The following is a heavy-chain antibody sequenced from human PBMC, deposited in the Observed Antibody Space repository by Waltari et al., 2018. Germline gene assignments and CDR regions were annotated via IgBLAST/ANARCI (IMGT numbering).Heavy chain of an antibody. CDR1: GFTFSSYD. V-gene: IGHV3-13*01. CDR2: VGTAGDT. CDR3: ARDGYSSSWKTFDY. Sequence: EVQLVESGGGLVQPGGSLRLSCAASGFTFSSYDMHWVRQATGNGVWWVSAVGTAGDTYYPGSVKGRFTISRENAKNSLYLQMNSLGAEDTAVYYCARDGYSSSWKTFDYWGQGTLVTVSS. J-gene: IGHJ4*02. D-gene: IGHD6-13*01.